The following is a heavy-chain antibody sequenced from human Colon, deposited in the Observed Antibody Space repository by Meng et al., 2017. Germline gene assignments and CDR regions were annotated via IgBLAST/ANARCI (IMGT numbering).Heavy chain of an antibody. D-gene: IGHD1-26*01. Sequence: QGQLQGSGPGLGRPSDTLSLTCTGSGGSLSIGNDYWSWIRQAPGKGLEWIGYIDYSRSINYYPSLKSRVTMSVDTSKNQFSLNLSSVTAADTAVYYCAGGPWELDYWGQGTLVTVSS. V-gene: IGHV4-61*01. CDR1: GGSLSIGNDY. J-gene: IGHJ4*02. CDR2: IDYSRSI. CDR3: AGGPWELDY.